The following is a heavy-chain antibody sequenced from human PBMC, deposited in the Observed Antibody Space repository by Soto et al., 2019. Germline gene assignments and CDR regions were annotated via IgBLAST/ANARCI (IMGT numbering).Heavy chain of an antibody. V-gene: IGHV3-30*03. Sequence: QVKLVDSGGGVVPPGRSLRLSCATSGFTFNNYGMHWVRQAPGKGLEWVAVVSKDGNEKYYADSVKGRFSMSRDNFKKTMYLQMTSLRVADTAVDFGHGGSPSYLGQGTLVTVSS. J-gene: IGHJ4*02. CDR3: HGGSPSY. D-gene: IGHD1-26*01. CDR1: GFTFNNYG. CDR2: VSKDGNEK.